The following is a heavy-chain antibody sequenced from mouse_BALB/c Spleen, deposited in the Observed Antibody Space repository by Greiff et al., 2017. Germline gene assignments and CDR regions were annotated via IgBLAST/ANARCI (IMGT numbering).Heavy chain of an antibody. Sequence: EVQGVESGGGLVKPGGSLKLSCAASGFTFSDYYMYWVRQTPEKRLEWVATISDGGSYTYYPDSVKGRFTISRDNAKNNLYLQMSSLKSEDTAMYYCARDPYYYGSSDAMDYWGQGTSVTVSS. V-gene: IGHV5-4*02. D-gene: IGHD1-1*01. J-gene: IGHJ4*01. CDR1: GFTFSDYY. CDR2: ISDGGSYT. CDR3: ARDPYYYGSSDAMDY.